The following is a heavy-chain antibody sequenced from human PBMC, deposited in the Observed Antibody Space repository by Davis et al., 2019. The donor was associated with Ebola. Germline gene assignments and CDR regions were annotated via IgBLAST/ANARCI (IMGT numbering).Heavy chain of an antibody. CDR3: AGSTPGSSHLDF. V-gene: IGHV1-8*02. D-gene: IGHD3-10*01. CDR1: GYTFTSYY. Sequence: ASVKVSCKASGYTFTSYYMHWVRQATGRGLEWMGWMSPNSGDTGHAQKFQGRVTMTRDTSINVAFMELSSLKSEDTAVYYCAGSTPGSSHLDFWGQGTQVTVSS. J-gene: IGHJ4*02. CDR2: MSPNSGDT.